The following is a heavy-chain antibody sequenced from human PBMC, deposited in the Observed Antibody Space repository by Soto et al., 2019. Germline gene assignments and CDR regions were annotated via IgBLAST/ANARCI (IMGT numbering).Heavy chain of an antibody. V-gene: IGHV1-18*04. CDR2: INTYNGNT. CDR1: GYTFTSYY. Sequence: ASVKVSCKASGYTFTSYYMHWVRQAPGQGLEWTGIINTYNGNTNHAQKLQGRVTMTTDTSTSTAYMELRSLRSDDTAVYYCARGVGSGTYYNQYNWFDPWGQGTLVTVSS. D-gene: IGHD3-10*01. J-gene: IGHJ5*02. CDR3: ARGVGSGTYYNQYNWFDP.